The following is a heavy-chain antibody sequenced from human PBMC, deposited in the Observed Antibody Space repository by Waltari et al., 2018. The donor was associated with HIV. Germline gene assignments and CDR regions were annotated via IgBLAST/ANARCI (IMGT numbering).Heavy chain of an antibody. CDR1: GFKFGDYA. V-gene: IGHV3-49*03. D-gene: IGHD2-15*01. J-gene: IGHJ5*02. CDR2: IRSISYVGAT. Sequence: EVWLVESGGVLVQPGRSLRLSCSSSGFKFGDYAISWFRLAPGKGWEWVGLIRSISYVGATDFAASVRGRFSNSRDDSKGIAFLQMDYLETGDTAVCYCTRHKPPRIGSLDWFAPWGQGTRVTVSS. CDR3: TRHKPPRIGSLDWFAP.